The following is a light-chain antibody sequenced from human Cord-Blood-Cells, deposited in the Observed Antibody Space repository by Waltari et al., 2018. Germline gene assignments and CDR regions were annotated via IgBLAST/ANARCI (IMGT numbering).Light chain of an antibody. Sequence: EIVLPQSPATLSLSPGERATLSCRASQSVSSYLAWYQQKPCQAPRLLIYDASNGATGIPARFSGSGSGTDFTLTISSLEPEDFAVYYCQQRSNWPPVFGGGTKVEIK. V-gene: IGKV3-11*01. CDR1: QSVSSY. CDR3: QQRSNWPPV. CDR2: DAS. J-gene: IGKJ4*01.